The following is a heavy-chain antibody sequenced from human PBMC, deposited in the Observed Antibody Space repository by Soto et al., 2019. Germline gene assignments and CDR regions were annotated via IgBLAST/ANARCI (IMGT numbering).Heavy chain of an antibody. CDR1: GFTFSDYY. J-gene: IGHJ6*02. CDR3: ARRPNGLVPTLGYYYGMAV. D-gene: IGHD3-9*01. V-gene: IGHV3-11*05. CDR2: ISSSSSYT. Sequence: QVQLVESGGGLVKPGGSLRLSCAASGFTFSDYYMSWIRQAPGKGLEWVSYISSSSSYTNYADSVKGRFTISRDNAKNSLYPHMNSLRAEYTAVYYGARRPNGLVPTLGYYYGMAVWGQGTTVNVSS.